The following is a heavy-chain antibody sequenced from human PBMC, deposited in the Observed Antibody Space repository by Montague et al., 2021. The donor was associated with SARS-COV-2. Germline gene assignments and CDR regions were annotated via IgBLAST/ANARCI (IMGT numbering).Heavy chain of an antibody. V-gene: IGHV3-7*01. D-gene: IGHD4-17*01. J-gene: IGHJ5*02. CDR1: GFTISSFR. CDR3: TRDRDYGDYLNWFNP. Sequence: SLRLSCAASGFTISSFRMSWVRQAPGKGLEWVANIRQDGSDKYYVDSXRGRFTISRDNAKNSLYLQMSSLRAEDTGVYYCTRDRDYGDYLNWFNPWGQGTLVTVSS. CDR2: IRQDGSDK.